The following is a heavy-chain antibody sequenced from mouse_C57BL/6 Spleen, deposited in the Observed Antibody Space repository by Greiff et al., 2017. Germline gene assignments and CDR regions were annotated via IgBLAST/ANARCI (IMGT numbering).Heavy chain of an antibody. CDR3: AKGNWDWYFDV. J-gene: IGHJ1*03. D-gene: IGHD4-1*01. CDR1: GYTFTDHT. CDR2: IYPRGGST. Sequence: VQLQQSDAELVKPGASVKISCKVSGYTFTDHTINWMKQRPEQGLEWIGYIYPRGGSTKYNEKFKGKATLTADKSSSPAYMQLHSRTSEDSAVYFCAKGNWDWYFDVWGTGTTVTVSS. V-gene: IGHV1-78*01.